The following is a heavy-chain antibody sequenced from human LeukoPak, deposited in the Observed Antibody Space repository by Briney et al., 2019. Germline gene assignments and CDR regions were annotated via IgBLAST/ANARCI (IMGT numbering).Heavy chain of an antibody. CDR3: ARDTRLMYYFDF. D-gene: IGHD2-2*01. CDR1: GFIFSSYA. Sequence: GGSLRLSCAASGFIFSSYAMQWVRQAPGKGLEWVAFIRFDGSNKFYADSVKGRFTISRGDSNNTLYLQMNNLRAGDTAVYYCARDTRLMYYFDFWGQGALVTVSS. J-gene: IGHJ4*02. V-gene: IGHV3-30-3*01. CDR2: IRFDGSNK.